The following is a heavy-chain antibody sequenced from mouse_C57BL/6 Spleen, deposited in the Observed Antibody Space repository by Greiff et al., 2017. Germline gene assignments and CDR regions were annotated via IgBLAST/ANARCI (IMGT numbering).Heavy chain of an antibody. Sequence: QVQLQQSGPELVKPGASVKISCKASGYSFTSYSIHWVKQRPGQGLEWIGWIYTESGNTKYNEQFKGKATLTAATSSSTAYRKLSSLTSEDSAVYYCERFCEYEGYFDYWGQGTTLTVSS. CDR1: GYSFTSYS. V-gene: IGHV1-66*01. CDR3: ERFCEYEGYFDY. CDR2: IYTESGNT. J-gene: IGHJ2*01. D-gene: IGHD2-4*01.